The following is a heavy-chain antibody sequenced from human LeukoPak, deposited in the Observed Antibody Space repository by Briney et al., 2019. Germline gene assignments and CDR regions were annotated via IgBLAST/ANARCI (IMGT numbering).Heavy chain of an antibody. CDR2: INAGYGST. V-gene: IGHV1-3*01. CDR3: ARDGYSGHDFSGNAFDI. J-gene: IGHJ3*02. D-gene: IGHD5-12*01. CDR1: GYTFTTYS. Sequence: ASVTVSCKASGYTFTTYSMHWVRQAPGQRLEWMGWINAGYGSTKYSQKFQDRITLTRDTSASTVYMELSSLRSEDTAVYYCARDGYSGHDFSGNAFDIWGQGTMVTVSS.